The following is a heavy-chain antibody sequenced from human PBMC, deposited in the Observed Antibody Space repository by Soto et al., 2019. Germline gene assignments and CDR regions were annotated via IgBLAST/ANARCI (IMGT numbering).Heavy chain of an antibody. CDR1: GGSFSGYY. CDR3: ARMKWTSFDD. CDR2: INHSGST. V-gene: IGHV4-34*01. J-gene: IGHJ4*02. D-gene: IGHD1-26*01. Sequence: SETLSLTCAVYGGSFSGYYWSWIRQPPGKGLEWIGEINHSGSTNYNPSLKSRVTISVDTSKNQFSLKLSSVTAADTAVYYCARMKWTSFDDWGQGTLVTVSS.